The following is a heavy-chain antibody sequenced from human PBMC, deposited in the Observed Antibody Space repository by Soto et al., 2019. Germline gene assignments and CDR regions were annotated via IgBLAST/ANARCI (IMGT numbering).Heavy chain of an antibody. D-gene: IGHD3-9*01. J-gene: IGHJ5*02. CDR2: INHSGST. CDR3: ARGRKIFNYYDTLLMNWFDP. V-gene: IGHV4-34*01. CDR1: GGSFSGYY. Sequence: PSETLSLTCAVYGGSFSGYYWSWIRQPPGKGLEWIGEINHSGSTNYNPSLKSRVTISVDTSKNQFSLKLSSVTAADTAVYYCARGRKIFNYYDTLLMNWFDPWGQGTLVTVSS.